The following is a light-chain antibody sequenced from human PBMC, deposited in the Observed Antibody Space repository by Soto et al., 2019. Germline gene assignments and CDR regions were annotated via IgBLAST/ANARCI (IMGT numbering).Light chain of an antibody. CDR2: DAS. J-gene: IGKJ5*01. Sequence: AIQLTQSPSSLSASVGDRVTITCRASQGISSALAWYQQKPGKPPKLLIYDASSLESGVPSRFSGSGSGTDFTLTISSLQPEDFATYYCQQFNSYRITFGQGTRLEIK. CDR3: QQFNSYRIT. CDR1: QGISSA. V-gene: IGKV1-13*02.